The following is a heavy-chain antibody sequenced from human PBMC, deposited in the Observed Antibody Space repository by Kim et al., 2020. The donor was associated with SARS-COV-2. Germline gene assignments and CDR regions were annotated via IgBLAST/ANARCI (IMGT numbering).Heavy chain of an antibody. CDR3: ARGEGCSSGSCYPGEYLQH. Sequence: GGSLRLSCAASGFTFSSYAIHWVRQAPGKGLEWVAVISYDGSNKYYADSVKGRFTISRDNSKNTLHLQMNSLRAEDTAVYYCARGEGCSSGSCYPGEYLQHWGQGTLVTVSS. D-gene: IGHD2-15*01. V-gene: IGHV3-30*04. CDR2: ISYDGSNK. CDR1: GFTFSSYA. J-gene: IGHJ1*01.